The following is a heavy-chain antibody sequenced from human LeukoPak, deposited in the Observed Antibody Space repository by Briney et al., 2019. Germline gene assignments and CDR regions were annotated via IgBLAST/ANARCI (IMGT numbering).Heavy chain of an antibody. CDR2: ISAYNGNT. CDR1: GYTFTSYG. V-gene: IGHV1-18*01. Sequence: ASVKVSCKASGYTFTSYGISWVRQAPGQGLEWMRRISAYNGNTNYAQKLQGRVTMTTDTSTSTAYMELRSLRSDDTAVYYCARDLMGAKGVPFDYWGQGTLVTVSS. D-gene: IGHD2-8*01. J-gene: IGHJ4*02. CDR3: ARDLMGAKGVPFDY.